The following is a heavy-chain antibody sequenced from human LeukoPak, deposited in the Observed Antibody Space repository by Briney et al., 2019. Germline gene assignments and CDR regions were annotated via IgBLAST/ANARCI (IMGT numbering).Heavy chain of an antibody. V-gene: IGHV4-34*01. J-gene: IGHJ6*03. CDR2: INHSGST. CDR1: GGSFSGYY. Sequence: SETLSLTCAVYGGSFSGYYWSWIRQPPGKGLEWIGEINHSGSTNYNPSLKSRVTISVDTSKNQFSLKLSSVTAADTAVYYCARQSCSSTSCYLLDYYYYYMDVWGKGTTVTISS. D-gene: IGHD2-2*01. CDR3: ARQSCSSTSCYLLDYYYYYMDV.